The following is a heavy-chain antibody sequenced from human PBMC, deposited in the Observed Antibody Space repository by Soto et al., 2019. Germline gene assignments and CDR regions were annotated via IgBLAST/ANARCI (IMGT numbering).Heavy chain of an antibody. CDR1: GGSFSGYY. Sequence: PSETLSLTCAVYGGSFSGYYWSWIRQPPGKGLEWIGEINHSGSTNYNPSLKSRVTISVDTSKNQFSLKLSSVTAADTAVYYCARKAGCSSTSCYYYYYYYMDVWGKGTTVTVSS. CDR3: ARKAGCSSTSCYYYYYYYMDV. V-gene: IGHV4-34*01. J-gene: IGHJ6*03. CDR2: INHSGST. D-gene: IGHD2-2*01.